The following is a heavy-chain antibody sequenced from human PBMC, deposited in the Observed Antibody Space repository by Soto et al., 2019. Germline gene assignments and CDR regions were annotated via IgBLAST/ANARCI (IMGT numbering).Heavy chain of an antibody. V-gene: IGHV1-69*13. Sequence: GASVKVSCKASGGTFSSYAISWVRQAPGQGLEWMGGIIPIFGTANYAQKLQGRVTITADESTSTAYMELSSLRSEDTAVYYCARDRCSGGSCYKGRNWFDPWGQGTLVTVSS. CDR1: GGTFSSYA. J-gene: IGHJ5*02. CDR2: IIPIFGTA. D-gene: IGHD2-15*01. CDR3: ARDRCSGGSCYKGRNWFDP.